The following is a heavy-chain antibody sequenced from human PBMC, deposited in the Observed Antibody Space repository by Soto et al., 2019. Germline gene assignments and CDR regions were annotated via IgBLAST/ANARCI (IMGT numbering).Heavy chain of an antibody. CDR3: ARDSPGYSDYVLFDY. Sequence: PLQTLSLTCAISGDSVSGNSVAWNWIRQSPSRGLEWLGRTYYRSKWYSDYAVSVKSRITINPDKSKNQFSLQLNSVTPEDTAVYYCARDSPGYSDYVLFDYWGQGTLVTVSS. D-gene: IGHD4-17*01. CDR2: TYYRSKWYS. J-gene: IGHJ4*02. V-gene: IGHV6-1*01. CDR1: GDSVSGNSVA.